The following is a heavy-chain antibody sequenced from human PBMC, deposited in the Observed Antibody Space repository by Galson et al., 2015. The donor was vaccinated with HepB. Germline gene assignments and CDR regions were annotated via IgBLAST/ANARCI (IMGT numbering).Heavy chain of an antibody. D-gene: IGHD6-6*01. CDR3: ARDRKDSSSSFLFGVTHSMDV. V-gene: IGHV3-7*01. CDR1: GFTFSSYW. Sequence: SLRLSCAASGFTFSSYWMSWVRQAPGKGLEWVANIKQDGSEKYYVDSVKGRFTISRDNAKNSLYLQMNSLRAEDTAVYYCARDRKDSSSSFLFGVTHSMDVWGQGTTVTVSS. J-gene: IGHJ6*02. CDR2: IKQDGSEK.